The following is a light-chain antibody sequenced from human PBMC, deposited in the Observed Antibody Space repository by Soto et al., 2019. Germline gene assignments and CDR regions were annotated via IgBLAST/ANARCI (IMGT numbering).Light chain of an antibody. CDR1: QCGSSSY. CDR3: QQYGSSPANFT. V-gene: IGKV3-20*01. Sequence: EIVLTQSPGTLALSLGERATLSCVSSQCGSSSYLSWYQQKPGQSPRLLIYGASSRATGIPDRFSGSGSGTDFTLNMRRLEPEDLAVYYCQQYGSSPANFTIGPGTKVDIK. J-gene: IGKJ3*01. CDR2: GAS.